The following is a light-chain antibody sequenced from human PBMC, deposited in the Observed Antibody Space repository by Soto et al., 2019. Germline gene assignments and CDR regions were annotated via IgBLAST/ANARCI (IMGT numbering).Light chain of an antibody. CDR2: GAS. CDR3: HHYSNWPWT. CDR1: QSVRNN. J-gene: IGKJ1*01. Sequence: EIVFTQSPGTLSLSPGERVTLSCRASQSVRNNYLAWYQQRPGQAPRLLTYGASARATGIPARFSGSGSGTEFTLTISSLQSEDFAVYYCHHYSNWPWTFGQGTKVDI. V-gene: IGKV3-15*01.